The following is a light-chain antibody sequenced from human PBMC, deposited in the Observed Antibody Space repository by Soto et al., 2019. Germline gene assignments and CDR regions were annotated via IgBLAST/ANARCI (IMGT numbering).Light chain of an antibody. CDR2: KVS. Sequence: DVVMTQSPLSLPVTLGQPASISCRSSQGLPNSDGNTYLNWFQQRPGQSPRRLIYKVSNRDSGVPDRFSGSGSGTDFTLKISRVEAEDVGVYYCMQGTHWPPTFGQGTKVEIK. J-gene: IGKJ1*01. CDR3: MQGTHWPPT. CDR1: QGLPNSDGNTY. V-gene: IGKV2-30*01.